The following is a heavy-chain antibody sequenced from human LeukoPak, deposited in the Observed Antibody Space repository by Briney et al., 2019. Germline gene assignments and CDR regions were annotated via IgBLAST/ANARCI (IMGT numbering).Heavy chain of an antibody. CDR3: AREKAGLVVVIAALDY. CDR1: GFTFSSYS. CDR2: ISSSSSYI. D-gene: IGHD2-21*01. J-gene: IGHJ4*02. V-gene: IGHV3-21*01. Sequence: KPGGSLRLSCAASGFTFSSYSMNWVRQAPGKGLEWVSSISSSSSYIYYADSVKGRFTISRDNAKSSLYLQMNSLRAEDTAVYYCAREKAGLVVVIAALDYWGQGTLVTVSS.